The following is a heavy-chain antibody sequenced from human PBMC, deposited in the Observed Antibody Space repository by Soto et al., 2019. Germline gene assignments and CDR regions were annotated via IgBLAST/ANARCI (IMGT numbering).Heavy chain of an antibody. D-gene: IGHD3-3*01. Sequence: QVQLVQSRAEVKKPGASVKVSCKASGYNFISYSISWVRQAPGQGLEWMGRITAYNGIANYAQKFQGRVTMTTDTPTNTAYMELRSLRSDDTAVFYCVRDDQFPRYDFWSADFGAYLGMDVWVQGTTVTVT. V-gene: IGHV1-18*01. J-gene: IGHJ6*02. CDR2: ITAYNGIA. CDR3: VRDDQFPRYDFWSADFGAYLGMDV. CDR1: GYNFISYS.